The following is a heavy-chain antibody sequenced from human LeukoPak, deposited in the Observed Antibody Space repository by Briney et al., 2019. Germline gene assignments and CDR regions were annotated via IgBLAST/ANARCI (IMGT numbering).Heavy chain of an antibody. V-gene: IGHV3-21*01. J-gene: IGHJ6*03. D-gene: IGHD1-26*01. CDR3: ARDQSGSYWAYYYMDV. CDR1: GFTFSSYS. Sequence: GGSLRLSCAASGFTFSSYSMNWVRQAPGKGLEWVSSITSSSTYMYYADSVKGRFTISRDNARSSLYLQMNSLRAEDTAVYYCARDQSGSYWAYYYMDVWGKGTTVTISS. CDR2: ITSSSTYM.